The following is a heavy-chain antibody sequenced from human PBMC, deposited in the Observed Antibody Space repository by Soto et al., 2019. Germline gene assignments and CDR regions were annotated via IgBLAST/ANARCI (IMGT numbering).Heavy chain of an antibody. CDR3: ARRGGSSIAARRFDY. J-gene: IGHJ4*02. D-gene: IGHD6-6*01. CDR1: GGSISSSSYY. Sequence: QLQLQESGPGLVKPSETLSLTCTVSGGSISSSSYYWGWIRQPPGKGLEWIGSIYYSGSTYYNPSLNSRVTISVDTSKNQFSLKLSSVTAADTAVYYCARRGGSSIAARRFDYWGQGTLVTVSS. V-gene: IGHV4-39*01. CDR2: IYYSGST.